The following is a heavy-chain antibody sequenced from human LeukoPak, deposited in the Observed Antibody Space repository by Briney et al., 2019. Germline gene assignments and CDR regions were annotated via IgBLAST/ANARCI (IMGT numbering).Heavy chain of an antibody. CDR3: ARGIGYSYGPLDY. CDR1: GGSISSYY. CDR2: IYCSGST. V-gene: IGHV4-59*01. Sequence: KPSETLSLTCTVSGGSISSYYWSWIRQPPGKGLEWIGYIYCSGSTNYNPSLKSRVTISVDTSRNQFSLKLSSVTAADTAVYYCARGIGYSYGPLDYWGQGTLVTVSS. J-gene: IGHJ4*02. D-gene: IGHD5-18*01.